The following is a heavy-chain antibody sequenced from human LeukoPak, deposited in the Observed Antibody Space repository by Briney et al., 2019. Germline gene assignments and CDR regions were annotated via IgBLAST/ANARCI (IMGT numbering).Heavy chain of an antibody. Sequence: GGSLRLSCAASGFTFSTYSMDWVRQAPGKGLEWVSVIYSGGSTYYADSVKGRFTISRDNSKNTLYLQMNSLRAEDTAVYYCARDLFRSGYGYWGQGTLVTVSS. J-gene: IGHJ4*02. CDR3: ARDLFRSGYGY. V-gene: IGHV3-66*01. CDR1: GFTFSTYS. D-gene: IGHD5-12*01. CDR2: IYSGGST.